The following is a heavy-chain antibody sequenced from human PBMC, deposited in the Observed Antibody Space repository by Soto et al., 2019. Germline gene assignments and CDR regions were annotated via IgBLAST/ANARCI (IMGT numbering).Heavy chain of an antibody. CDR1: GFTFSSYA. V-gene: IGHV3-23*01. D-gene: IGHD3-10*01. Sequence: GGSLRLSCAASGFTFSSYAMSWVRQAPGKGLEWVSAISGSGGSTYYADSVKGRFTISRDNSKNTLYLQMNSLRAEDTAVYYCAKRCLPMVRGVRCLFDAFDIWGQGTMVTVSS. CDR2: ISGSGGST. CDR3: AKRCLPMVRGVRCLFDAFDI. J-gene: IGHJ3*02.